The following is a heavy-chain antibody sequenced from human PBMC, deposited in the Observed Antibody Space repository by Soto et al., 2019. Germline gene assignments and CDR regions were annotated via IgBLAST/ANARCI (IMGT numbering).Heavy chain of an antibody. CDR2: IYNGGST. Sequence: SKTQSLTCTDCGDYDRRVGFHFACLRPPPGKGLEWIGYIYNGGSTYYRPSLESRMHMSLDANRNHYSLRLTSVTAADTAVYFCARAPVGLDTISYFDYWGQGKLVTVSS. D-gene: IGHD3-3*01. J-gene: IGHJ4*02. CDR1: GDYDRRVGFH. CDR3: ARAPVGLDTISYFDY. V-gene: IGHV4-30-4*01.